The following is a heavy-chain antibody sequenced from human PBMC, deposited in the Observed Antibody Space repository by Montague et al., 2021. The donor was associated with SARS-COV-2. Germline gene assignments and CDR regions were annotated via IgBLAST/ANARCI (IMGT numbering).Heavy chain of an antibody. J-gene: IGHJ6*02. CDR2: IYHSGST. D-gene: IGHD5-12*01. V-gene: IGHV4-4*02. CDR3: VYRDYYYYYGMDV. CDR1: GGSISSSNW. Sequence: SETLSLTCAVSGGSISSSNWWSWVRQPPGKGLEWIGEIYHSGSTNYNPSLKSRVTISVDKSKNQFSLKLSSVTAADTAVYYCVYRDYYYYYGMDVWGQGTAVTGSS.